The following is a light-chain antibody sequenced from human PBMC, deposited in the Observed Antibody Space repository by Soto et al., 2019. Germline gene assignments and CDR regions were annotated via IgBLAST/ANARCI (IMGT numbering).Light chain of an antibody. CDR1: TSNIGSHY. V-gene: IGLV1-51*01. Sequence: QSVLTQPPSVSAAPGEKVTISCSGSTSNIGSHYVSWYQQFPRTAPKLLIYDDDRRPSGMPDRFSGSKSGTSATLGITGLQTGDEADNYCATWDSSLNVVLFDGGTKLTVL. J-gene: IGLJ2*01. CDR3: ATWDSSLNVVL. CDR2: DDD.